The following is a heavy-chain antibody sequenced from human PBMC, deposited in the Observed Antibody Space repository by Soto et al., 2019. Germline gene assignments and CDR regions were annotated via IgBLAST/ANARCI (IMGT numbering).Heavy chain of an antibody. D-gene: IGHD2-15*01. J-gene: IGHJ4*02. Sequence: EVQLVESGGGLVKPGGSLRLSCAASGFTFSNAWMSWVRQAPGKGLEWVGRIKSKTDGGTTDYAAPVKGRFTISRDDSKNTLYLQMNSLKPEDTAVYYCTTADFPDCSGGSCYSYWGQGTLVTVSS. CDR2: IKSKTDGGTT. CDR1: GFTFSNAW. V-gene: IGHV3-15*01. CDR3: TTADFPDCSGGSCYSY.